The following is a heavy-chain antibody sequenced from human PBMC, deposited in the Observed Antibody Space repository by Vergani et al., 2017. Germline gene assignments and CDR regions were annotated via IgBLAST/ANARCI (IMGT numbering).Heavy chain of an antibody. CDR2: ISGSGGST. V-gene: IGHV3-23*01. J-gene: IGHJ4*02. CDR3: AKDTLWFGELLLDY. Sequence: EVQLLESGGGLVQPGGSLRLSCAASGFTFSSYAMSWVRQAPGKGLEWVSAISGSGGSTYYADSVKGRFTISRDNSKNTLYLQMNSLRAEDTAVYYCAKDTLWFGELLLDYWGQGTLVTVSA. CDR1: GFTFSSYA. D-gene: IGHD3-10*01.